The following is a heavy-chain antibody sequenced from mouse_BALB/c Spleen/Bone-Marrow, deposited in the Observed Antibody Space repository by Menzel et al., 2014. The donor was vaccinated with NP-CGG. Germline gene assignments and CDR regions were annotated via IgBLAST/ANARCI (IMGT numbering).Heavy chain of an antibody. Sequence: EVQVVESGGGLVQPGGSLNLSCAASGLDFSRYWMSWVRQAPGKGLEWIGEINPDSSTINYTPSLKDKFIISRDNAKNTLYLQMSKVRSEDTALYYCARLNYYGNLFVWGAGTTVTVSS. CDR2: INPDSSTI. J-gene: IGHJ1*01. CDR3: ARLNYYGNLFV. D-gene: IGHD1-1*01. CDR1: GLDFSRYW. V-gene: IGHV4-1*02.